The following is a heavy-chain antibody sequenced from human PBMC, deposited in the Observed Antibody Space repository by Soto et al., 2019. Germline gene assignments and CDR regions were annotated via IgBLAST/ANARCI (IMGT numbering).Heavy chain of an antibody. D-gene: IGHD3-16*02. Sequence: QVQLQESGPGLVKPSQTLSLTCTVSGGSISSGGYYWSWIRQHPGKGLEWIGYIYYSGSTYYNPSLKSRVTLSVDTSKNQFSLKLSSVTAADTAVYYCARVQRGELSLNFDYWGQGTLVTVSS. J-gene: IGHJ4*02. V-gene: IGHV4-31*03. CDR1: GGSISSGGYY. CDR2: IYYSGST. CDR3: ARVQRGELSLNFDY.